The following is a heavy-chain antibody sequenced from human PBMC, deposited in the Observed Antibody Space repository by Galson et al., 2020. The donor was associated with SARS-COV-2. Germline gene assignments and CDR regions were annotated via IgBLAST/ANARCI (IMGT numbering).Heavy chain of an antibody. CDR3: ARDGQLSSGWAFDY. Sequence: GGSLRLSCVASGFTFSSHAMHWVRQAPGKGLEWVAQIYYDGSEKYYGDSVKGRFTIARDSSRNTVYLQMNNLRADYTAVYYCARDGQLSSGWAFDYWGQGTLVTVSS. V-gene: IGHV3-33*01. J-gene: IGHJ4*02. CDR1: GFTFSSHA. CDR2: IYYDGSEK. D-gene: IGHD6-19*01.